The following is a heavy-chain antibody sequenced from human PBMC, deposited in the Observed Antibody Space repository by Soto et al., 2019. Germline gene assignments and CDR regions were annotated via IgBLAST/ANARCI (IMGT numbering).Heavy chain of an antibody. CDR2: ISSSGSTI. V-gene: IGHV3-11*01. Sequence: GGSLRLSCAASGFTFSDYYMSWIRQAPGKGLEWVSYISSSGSTIYYADSVKGRFTIFRDNAKNSLYLQMNSLRAEDTAVYYCARDKTQLASSRYYYMDVWGKGTTVTVSS. D-gene: IGHD6-13*01. CDR3: ARDKTQLASSRYYYMDV. J-gene: IGHJ6*03. CDR1: GFTFSDYY.